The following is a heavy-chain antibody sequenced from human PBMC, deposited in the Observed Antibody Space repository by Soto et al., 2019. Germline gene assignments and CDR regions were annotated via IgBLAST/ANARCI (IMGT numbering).Heavy chain of an antibody. CDR3: ARGRGMATINGYYYYGMDV. J-gene: IGHJ6*02. CDR1: GGSISSYY. V-gene: IGHV4-59*01. Sequence: SETLSLTCTVSGGSISSYYWSWIRQPPGKGLEWIGYIYYSGSTNYNPSLKSRVTISVDTSKNQFSLKLSSVTAADTAVYYCARGRGMATINGYYYYGMDVWGQGATVTVSS. D-gene: IGHD5-12*01. CDR2: IYYSGST.